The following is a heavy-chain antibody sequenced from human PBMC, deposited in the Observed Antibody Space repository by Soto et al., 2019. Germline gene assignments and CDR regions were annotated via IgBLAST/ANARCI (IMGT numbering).Heavy chain of an antibody. Sequence: EVQLVESGGGLVKPGGSLRLSCAASGFTFSNAWMSWVRQAPGKGLEWVGRIKSKTDGGTTDYAAPVKGRFTISRDDSKNTLYLQMNSLKTEDTAVYYCTTDLAVLWVTVLNWFDPWGQGTLVTVSS. CDR3: TTDLAVLWVTVLNWFDP. CDR1: GFTFSNAW. J-gene: IGHJ5*02. V-gene: IGHV3-15*01. CDR2: IKSKTDGGTT. D-gene: IGHD3-16*01.